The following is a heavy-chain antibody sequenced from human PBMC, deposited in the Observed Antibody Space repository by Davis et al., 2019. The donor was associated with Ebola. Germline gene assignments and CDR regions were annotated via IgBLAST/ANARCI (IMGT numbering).Heavy chain of an antibody. CDR3: ARGLWTYHYDSSGYYYDS. Sequence: MPSETLSLTCTVSGGSISSSSYYWGWIRQPPGKGLEWIGSIYYSGSTYYNPSLKSRVTISVDTSKNQFSLKLSSVTAADTAVFYCARGLWTYHYDSSGYYYDSWGQGTLVTVSS. CDR2: IYYSGST. D-gene: IGHD3-22*01. CDR1: GGSISSSSYY. V-gene: IGHV4-39*01. J-gene: IGHJ5*01.